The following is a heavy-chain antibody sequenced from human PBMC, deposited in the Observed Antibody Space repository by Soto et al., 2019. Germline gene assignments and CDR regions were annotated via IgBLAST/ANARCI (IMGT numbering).Heavy chain of an antibody. CDR2: IYYSGST. Sequence: QVQLQESGPGLVKPSQTLSLTCTVSGGSISSGGYYWSWIRQHPGKGLEWIGYIYYSGSTYYNPSIKSRVTRSVDTSKNQFALKLSYVTAADTAVYYCARDSGSSSFFDYWGQGTLVTVSS. D-gene: IGHD6-6*01. CDR3: ARDSGSSSFFDY. V-gene: IGHV4-31*03. J-gene: IGHJ4*02. CDR1: GGSISSGGYY.